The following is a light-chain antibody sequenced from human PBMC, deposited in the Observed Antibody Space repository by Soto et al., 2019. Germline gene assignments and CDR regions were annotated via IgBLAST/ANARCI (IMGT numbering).Light chain of an antibody. CDR3: CSYAGSSTLV. CDR1: SSDVGSYNL. CDR2: EVT. Sequence: QSALTQPASVSGSPGQSITISCTGTSSDVGSYNLVSWYQQHPGKAPKVMIYEVTKRPSGVSDHFSGSKSGNTASLTISGLQAEDEADYYYCSYAGSSTLVFGGGTKVTVL. V-gene: IGLV2-23*02. J-gene: IGLJ3*02.